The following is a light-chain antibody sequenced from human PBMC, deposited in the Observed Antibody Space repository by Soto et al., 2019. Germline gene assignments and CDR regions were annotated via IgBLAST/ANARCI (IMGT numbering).Light chain of an antibody. Sequence: QSVLTQPPSVSGAPGQRVTISCTGSNSNIGAGYDVHWYQQLPGTAPKLLIYGNSNRPSGVPDRFSGSKSVTSASLAITGLQAEDEADYYCQSHDSSLSGSVFGTGTKVTVL. CDR1: NSNIGAGYD. J-gene: IGLJ1*01. CDR3: QSHDSSLSGSV. CDR2: GNS. V-gene: IGLV1-40*01.